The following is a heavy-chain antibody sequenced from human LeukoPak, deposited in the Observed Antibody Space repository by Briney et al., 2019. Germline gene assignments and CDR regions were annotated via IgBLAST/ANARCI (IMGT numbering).Heavy chain of an antibody. V-gene: IGHV1-69*04. CDR1: GGTFSSYA. CDR2: IIPILGIA. Sequence: SVKVSCKASGGTFSSYATTWVRQAPGQGLEWMGRIIPILGIANYAQKFQGRVTIIADKSTSTAYMELSSLRSEDTAVYYCARDLYSGHEGNAFDIWGQGTMVTVSS. D-gene: IGHD5-12*01. CDR3: ARDLYSGHEGNAFDI. J-gene: IGHJ3*02.